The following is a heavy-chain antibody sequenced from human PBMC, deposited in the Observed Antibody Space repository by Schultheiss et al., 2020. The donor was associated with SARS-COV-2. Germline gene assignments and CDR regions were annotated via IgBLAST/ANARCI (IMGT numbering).Heavy chain of an antibody. CDR3: ARLGITMAPKKAFDI. J-gene: IGHJ3*02. CDR1: GYRFTTYW. CDR2: IYPGDSDT. D-gene: IGHD3-3*01. V-gene: IGHV5-51*01. Sequence: GGSLRLSCKGSGYRFTTYWIGWVRQMPGKGLEWMGIIYPGDSDTRYSPSFQGQVTISADKSINTAYLQWSSLKASDTAMYYCARLGITMAPKKAFDIWGQGTMVTVSS.